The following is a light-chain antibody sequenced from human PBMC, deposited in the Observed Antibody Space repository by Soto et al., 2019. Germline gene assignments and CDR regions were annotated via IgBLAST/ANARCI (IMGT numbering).Light chain of an antibody. CDR3: ETWDSNTLV. J-gene: IGLJ2*01. CDR2: LEGSGSY. Sequence: VLTRSSSASASLGSSVKLTCTLSSGHSSYIIAWHQQQPGKAPRYLMKLEGSGSYNKGSGVPDRFSGSSSGADRYLTISNLQSEDEADYYCETWDSNTLVFGGGTKLTVL. CDR1: SGHSSYI. V-gene: IGLV4-60*03.